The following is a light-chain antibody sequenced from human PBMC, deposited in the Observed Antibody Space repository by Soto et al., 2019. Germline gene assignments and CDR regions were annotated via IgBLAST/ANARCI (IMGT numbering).Light chain of an antibody. J-gene: IGLJ3*02. Sequence: QSALTQPPSASGSPGQSVTISCTGTSSDVGAYKYVSWYQQYPGKAPKLMIYEVSKRPSGVPDRFSGSKSGNTASLTVSGLQAEDEADYYCPSYVGSHLWVFGGGTKLTVL. V-gene: IGLV2-8*01. CDR1: SSDVGAYKY. CDR2: EVS. CDR3: PSYVGSHLWV.